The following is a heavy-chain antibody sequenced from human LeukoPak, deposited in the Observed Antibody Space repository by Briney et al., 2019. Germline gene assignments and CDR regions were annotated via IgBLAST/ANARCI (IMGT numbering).Heavy chain of an antibody. D-gene: IGHD1-1*01. V-gene: IGHV4-30-2*01. CDR3: ARDRAGGWNDPSGAFDI. J-gene: IGHJ3*02. CDR1: GGSISSGGYY. CDR2: IYHSGST. Sequence: PSETLSLTCTVSGGSISSGGYYWSWIRQPPGKGLEWIGYIYHSGSTNYNPSLKSRVTISVDKSKNQFSLKLSSVTAADTAGYYCARDRAGGWNDPSGAFDIWGQGTMVTVSS.